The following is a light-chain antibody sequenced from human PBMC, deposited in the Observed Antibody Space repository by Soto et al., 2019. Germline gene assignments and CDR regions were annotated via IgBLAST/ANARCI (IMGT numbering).Light chain of an antibody. CDR2: AAS. CDR3: QQYGSSPVA. CDR1: QSVRSSY. J-gene: IGKJ1*01. V-gene: IGKV3-20*01. Sequence: ELVLTQSPGTLSLSPGERATLSCRASQSVRSSYLAWYQQKPGQAPRLLIYAASSRATGIPDRFSGSGSGTDFTLTISRLEPEEFAVYYCQQYGSSPVAVGQGTKVDIK.